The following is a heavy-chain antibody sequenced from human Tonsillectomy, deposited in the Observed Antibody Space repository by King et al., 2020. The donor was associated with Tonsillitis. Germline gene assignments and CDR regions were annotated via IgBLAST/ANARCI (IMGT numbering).Heavy chain of an antibody. Sequence: HVQLQESGPGLVRPSQTLSLICSVSGDYLTSGGYFWSWIRQNPDKGLEWIGSIYHSGPTYHTPSLRSRLFMSVDTSKNQFSLRLTSVTAADTAVYYCARIRDYGDYVDFWGQGTLVAVSS. J-gene: IGHJ4*02. CDR1: GDYLTSGGYF. CDR3: ARIRDYGDYVDF. V-gene: IGHV4-31*03. D-gene: IGHD4-17*01. CDR2: IYHSGPT.